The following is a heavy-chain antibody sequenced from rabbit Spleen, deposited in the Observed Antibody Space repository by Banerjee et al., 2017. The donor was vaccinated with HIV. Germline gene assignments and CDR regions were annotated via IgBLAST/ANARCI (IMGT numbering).Heavy chain of an antibody. J-gene: IGHJ4*01. CDR3: ARDVVGVIGWNFYL. D-gene: IGHD1-1*01. V-gene: IGHV1S45*01. Sequence: QEQLEESGGGLVKPEGTLKLTCTASGFSFSNKAVMCWVRQAQGKELERIACINAATGKAVYASWAKGRFAFSKTSSTPVTLRMTSLTAADMATYFCARDVVGVIGWNFYLWGPGTLVTVS. CDR2: INAATGKA. CDR1: GFSFSNKAV.